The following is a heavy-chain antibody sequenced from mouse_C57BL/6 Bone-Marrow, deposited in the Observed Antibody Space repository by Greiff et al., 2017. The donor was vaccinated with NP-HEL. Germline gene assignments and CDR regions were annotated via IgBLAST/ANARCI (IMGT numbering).Heavy chain of an antibody. J-gene: IGHJ2*01. D-gene: IGHD2-2*01. CDR2: IYPRSGNT. CDR3: AREDILWLRRDY. CDR1: GYTFTSYG. V-gene: IGHV1-81*01. Sequence: VQVVESGAELARPGASVKLSCKASGYTFTSYGISWVKQRTGQGLEWIGEIYPRSGNTYYNEKFKGKATLTADKSSSTAYMELRSLTSEDSAVYFCAREDILWLRRDYWGQGTTLTVSS.